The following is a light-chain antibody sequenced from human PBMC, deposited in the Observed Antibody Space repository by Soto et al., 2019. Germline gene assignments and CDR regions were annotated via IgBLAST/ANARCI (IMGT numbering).Light chain of an antibody. CDR3: SSFAGGGNPVL. CDR2: EVT. V-gene: IGLV2-8*01. CDR1: SSDVGGYNY. J-gene: IGLJ2*01. Sequence: QSALTQPPSASGSLGQSVTISRTGTSSDVGGYNYVSWHQQHPGKAPKVMIYEVTERPPGVPDRFSGSKSGNTASLTVSGLQAEDEADYYCSSFAGGGNPVLLGGGTKLTVL.